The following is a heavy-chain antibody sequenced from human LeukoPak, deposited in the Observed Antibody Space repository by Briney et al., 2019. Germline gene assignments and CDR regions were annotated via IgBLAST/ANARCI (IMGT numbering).Heavy chain of an antibody. Sequence: PSETLSLTCTVSGASISSYYWSWIRQPPGKGLEWIGYIYYSGSTNYNPSLKSRVTISVDTSKNQFSLKLSSVIAADTAVYYCARHVESSGFLGAYYFDYWGQGVLDTVSS. D-gene: IGHD3-22*01. CDR2: IYYSGST. J-gene: IGHJ4*02. CDR3: ARHVESSGFLGAYYFDY. V-gene: IGHV4-59*08. CDR1: GASISSYY.